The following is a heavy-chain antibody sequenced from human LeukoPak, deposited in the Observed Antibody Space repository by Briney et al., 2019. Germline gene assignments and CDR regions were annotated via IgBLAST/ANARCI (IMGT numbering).Heavy chain of an antibody. D-gene: IGHD6-13*01. CDR1: GGSISSYY. Sequence: SETLSLTCTVSGGSISSYYWSWIRQPPGKGLEWIGYIYYSGSTNHNPSLKIRVTISVDTSKNQFSLKLSSVTAADTAVYYCARHHELIAAAGYYFDYWGQGTLVTVSS. CDR2: IYYSGST. CDR3: ARHHELIAAAGYYFDY. J-gene: IGHJ4*02. V-gene: IGHV4-59*08.